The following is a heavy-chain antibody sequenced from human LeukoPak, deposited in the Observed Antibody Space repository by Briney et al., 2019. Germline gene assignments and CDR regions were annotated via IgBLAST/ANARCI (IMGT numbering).Heavy chain of an antibody. Sequence: GGSLRLSCAASGFTFSSYAMHWVRQAPGKGLEYLSAISSNGVGTDYADSVKGRFTISRDNSKNTLYLQMSSLRVEDTAVYYCVKNDGWFHLAQWGQGTLVTVSS. V-gene: IGHV3-64D*06. J-gene: IGHJ4*02. CDR1: GFTFSSYA. CDR2: ISSNGVGT. D-gene: IGHD6-19*01. CDR3: VKNDGWFHLAQ.